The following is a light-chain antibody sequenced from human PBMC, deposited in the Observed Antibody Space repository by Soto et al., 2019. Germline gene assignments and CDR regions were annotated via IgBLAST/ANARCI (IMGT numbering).Light chain of an antibody. V-gene: IGKV3-20*01. CDR2: AAS. J-gene: IGKJ2*01. Sequence: EVVLTQSPGTLSLSPGDRATLSCRASQSLSSTYLVWYQQRSGRAPRLLISAASSRAAGVPDRFSGSGSGTDFTLTSTSLVPEDFGVYYCQQYNISPFSFGQGTKLEIK. CDR1: QSLSSTY. CDR3: QQYNISPFS.